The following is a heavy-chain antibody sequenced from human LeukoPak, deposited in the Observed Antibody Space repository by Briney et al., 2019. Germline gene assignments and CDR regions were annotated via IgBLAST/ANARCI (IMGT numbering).Heavy chain of an antibody. CDR2: INPSGGST. CDR1: GYTFTSYY. J-gene: IGHJ4*02. Sequence: ASVKVSCKASGYTFTSYYMHWVRQAPGQGLEWMGIINPSGGSTSYAQKFQGRVTVTRDTSTSTVHMELSGLRSEDTAVYYCARDQEGFDYRGQGTLVTVSS. CDR3: ARDQEGFDY. V-gene: IGHV1-46*01.